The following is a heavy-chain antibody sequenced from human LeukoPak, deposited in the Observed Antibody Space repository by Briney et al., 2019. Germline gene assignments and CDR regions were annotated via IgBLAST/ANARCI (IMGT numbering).Heavy chain of an antibody. V-gene: IGHV3-30*02. CDR3: AKMVGYCSSTSCYDGDDY. Sequence: SGGSLRLSCAASGFTFSSYGMHWVRQAPGKGLEWVAFIRYDGSNKYYADSVKGRFTISRDNSKNTLYLQMNSLRAEDTAVYDCAKMVGYCSSTSCYDGDDYWGQGTLVTVSS. CDR1: GFTFSSYG. J-gene: IGHJ4*02. CDR2: IRYDGSNK. D-gene: IGHD2-2*01.